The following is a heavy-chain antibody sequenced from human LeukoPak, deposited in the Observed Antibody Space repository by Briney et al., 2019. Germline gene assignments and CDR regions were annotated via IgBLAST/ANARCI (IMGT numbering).Heavy chain of an antibody. CDR1: GFTFSIYR. CDR2: ISSSGTTI. J-gene: IGHJ4*02. CDR3: VREGAGYCTSTTCYTDDFDC. Sequence: GGSLRLSCAASGFTFSIYRMNWVRQPPGKGLECVSYISSSGTTIYYADSVKGRFTISRDNAKNSLYLQMNSLRDEDTAVYYCVREGAGYCTSTTCYTDDFDCWGQGILVTVSS. D-gene: IGHD2-2*02. V-gene: IGHV3-48*02.